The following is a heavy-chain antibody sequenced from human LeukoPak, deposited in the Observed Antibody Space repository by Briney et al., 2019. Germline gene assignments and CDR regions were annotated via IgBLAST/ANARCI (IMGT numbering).Heavy chain of an antibody. J-gene: IGHJ4*02. CDR1: GFTFSTYA. D-gene: IGHD2-21*02. Sequence: GSLRLSCPASGFTFSTYAMNWVRQAPGKGLEWVSGISGSGGTTYYADSVQGRFTISRDNSKKTVFLQMNSLRAEDTAVYYCAKGDAVTAIFPLDYWGQGTLVIVSS. CDR2: ISGSGGTT. V-gene: IGHV3-23*01. CDR3: AKGDAVTAIFPLDY.